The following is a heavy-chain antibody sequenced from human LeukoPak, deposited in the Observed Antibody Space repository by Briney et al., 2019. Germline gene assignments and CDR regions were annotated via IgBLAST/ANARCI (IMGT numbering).Heavy chain of an antibody. Sequence: GGSLRLSCAASGLTFSSYWMSWVRQAPGKGLEWVANIKQDGSEKYYVDSVKGRFTISRDNAKNSLYLQMNSLRAEDTAVYYYASTLVYDFWSGYFFDYGMDVWGQGTTVTVSS. CDR3: ASTLVYDFWSGYFFDYGMDV. CDR1: GLTFSSYW. D-gene: IGHD3-3*01. J-gene: IGHJ6*02. CDR2: IKQDGSEK. V-gene: IGHV3-7*01.